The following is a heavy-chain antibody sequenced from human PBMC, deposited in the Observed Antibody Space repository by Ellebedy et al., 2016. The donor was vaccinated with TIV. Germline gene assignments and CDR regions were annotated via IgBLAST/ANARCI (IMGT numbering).Heavy chain of an antibody. V-gene: IGHV4-34*01. D-gene: IGHD3-22*01. CDR1: GGSFSGYY. J-gene: IGHJ4*02. CDR3: ARGGGYYDSSGYYPNPFDY. Sequence: SETLSLXCAVYGGSFSGYYWSWIRQPPGKGLEWIGEINHSGSTNYNPSPKSRVTMSVDTSKNQFSLKLSSVTAADTAVYYCARGGGYYDSSGYYPNPFDYWGQGTLVTVSS. CDR2: INHSGST.